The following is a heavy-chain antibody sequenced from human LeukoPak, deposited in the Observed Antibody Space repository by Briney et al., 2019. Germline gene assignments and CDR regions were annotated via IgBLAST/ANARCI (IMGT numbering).Heavy chain of an antibody. CDR1: GYSFTSYW. CDR3: ARFRVEMATIGGYYFDY. J-gene: IGHJ4*02. Sequence: GESLKISCKGSGYSFTSYWIGWVRQMPGKGLEWMGIIYPGDSDTRYSPSFQGQVTISADKSISTAYLQWSSLKASDTAMYYCARFRVEMATIGGYYFDYWGQGTLVTVSS. V-gene: IGHV5-51*01. CDR2: IYPGDSDT. D-gene: IGHD5-24*01.